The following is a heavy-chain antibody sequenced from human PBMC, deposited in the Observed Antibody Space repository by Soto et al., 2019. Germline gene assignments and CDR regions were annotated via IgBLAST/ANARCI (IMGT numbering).Heavy chain of an antibody. D-gene: IGHD3-22*01. V-gene: IGHV1-2*04. CDR1: GYTFTGYY. CDR3: ATTRRYYYDTSGPDAFDI. Sequence: ASVKVSCKASGYTFTGYYMHWVRQSPGQGLEWMGWINPNSGGTSYAQKFQGWVTMTRDTSISTAYMELSRLRSDDTAVYYCATTRRYYYDTSGPDAFDIWGQGTMVTVSS. CDR2: INPNSGGT. J-gene: IGHJ3*02.